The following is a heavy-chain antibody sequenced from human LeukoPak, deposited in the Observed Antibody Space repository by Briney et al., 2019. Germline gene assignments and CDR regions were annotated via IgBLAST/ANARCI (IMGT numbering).Heavy chain of an antibody. CDR3: AGVLGSSRDAFDI. Sequence: PGGSLRLSCAASGFTVSNNYMSWVRQAPGKGLEWVSVIYSGDTTYYADSVKGRFTISRDNSKNTLYLQMNSLRAEDTAVYYCAGVLGSSRDAFDIWGQGTMVTVSS. V-gene: IGHV3-53*01. CDR1: GFTVSNNY. J-gene: IGHJ3*02. CDR2: IYSGDTT. D-gene: IGHD6-13*01.